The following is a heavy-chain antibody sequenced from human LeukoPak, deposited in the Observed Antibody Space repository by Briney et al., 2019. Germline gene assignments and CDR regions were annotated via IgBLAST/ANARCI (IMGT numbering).Heavy chain of an antibody. CDR2: INHSGST. CDR3: ARGKSTKQYYYYYYMDV. CDR1: GGSFSGYY. D-gene: IGHD5/OR15-5a*01. Sequence: SETLSLTCAVYGGSFSGYYWSWIRQPPGKGLEWIGEINHSGSTNSNPSLKSRVTISVDTSKNQFSLKLSSVTAADTAVYYCARGKSTKQYYYYYYMDVWGKGTTVTVSS. V-gene: IGHV4-34*01. J-gene: IGHJ6*03.